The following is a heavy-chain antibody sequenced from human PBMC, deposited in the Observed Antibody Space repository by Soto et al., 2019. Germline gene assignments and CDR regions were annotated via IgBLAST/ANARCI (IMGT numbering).Heavy chain of an antibody. Sequence: GASVKVSCKASGYTFTGYYMHWVRQARGQRLEWIGWIIVGSGNTNYAQKFQERVTITRDMSTSTAYMELSSLRSEDTAVYYCAAGGESDYYYYMDVWGKGTTVTVSS. J-gene: IGHJ6*03. CDR2: IIVGSGNT. D-gene: IGHD3-10*01. CDR1: GYTFTGYY. V-gene: IGHV1-58*02. CDR3: AAGGESDYYYYMDV.